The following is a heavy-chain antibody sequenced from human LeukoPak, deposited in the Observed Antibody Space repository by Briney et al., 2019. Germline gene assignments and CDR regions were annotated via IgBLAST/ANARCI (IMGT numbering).Heavy chain of an antibody. Sequence: GASVKVSCKASGYTFTDYFMNWVRQGPGQGLEWMGWINPKSGGTVYAQKFQGRVTMTRDTSSSTAYMELSRLRFDDTVVYYCARGPRITIFGVVMANDAFDSWGQGTMVTVSS. V-gene: IGHV1-2*02. D-gene: IGHD3-3*01. CDR3: ARGPRITIFGVVMANDAFDS. CDR1: GYTFTDYF. CDR2: INPKSGGT. J-gene: IGHJ3*02.